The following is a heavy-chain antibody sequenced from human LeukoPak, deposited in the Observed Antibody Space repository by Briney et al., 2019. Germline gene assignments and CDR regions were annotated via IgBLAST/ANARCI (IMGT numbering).Heavy chain of an antibody. J-gene: IGHJ4*02. Sequence: PGGSLRLSCAGSGFIFNNYAMHWVRQPPGKGLEWVSGISWNSGSIDYADSVKGRFTISRDNAKNSLYLQMNSLRAEDTALYYCAKDDSYGGNSNFDYWGQGTLVTVSS. CDR2: ISWNSGSI. CDR1: GFIFNNYA. CDR3: AKDDSYGGNSNFDY. D-gene: IGHD4-23*01. V-gene: IGHV3-9*01.